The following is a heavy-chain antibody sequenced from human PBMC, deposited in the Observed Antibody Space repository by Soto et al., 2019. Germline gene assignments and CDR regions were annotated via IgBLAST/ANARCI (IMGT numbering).Heavy chain of an antibody. CDR1: GDSISGYH. Sequence: QVQLQESGPGLVKPSETLSLTCTVSGDSISGYHWNWIRQPPGKGVEWIGYIHNSGSTTYNSSLKSRVTISIDTSKKQSSLKLTSVTAADTAVYYCARDPVDGYAFFAYWGQGTLVTVSS. J-gene: IGHJ4*02. CDR2: IHNSGST. D-gene: IGHD5-12*01. CDR3: ARDPVDGYAFFAY. V-gene: IGHV4-59*01.